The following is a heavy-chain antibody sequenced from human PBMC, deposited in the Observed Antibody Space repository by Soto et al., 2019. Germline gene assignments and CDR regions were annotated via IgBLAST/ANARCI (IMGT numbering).Heavy chain of an antibody. V-gene: IGHV3-48*01. CDR3: AREGAYLQADDAVYL. Sequence: EEILVESGGKLVQPGESLRLSCAASGFTFSNFGMNWVRQVPGGGLEWLSYITSSVSTIYYADSVKGRFTISRDNVKRSLYLQMDSLRVEDTGIYYCAREGAYLQADDAVYLWGQGTMVVVSS. J-gene: IGHJ3*01. CDR2: ITSSVSTI. CDR1: GFTFSNFG.